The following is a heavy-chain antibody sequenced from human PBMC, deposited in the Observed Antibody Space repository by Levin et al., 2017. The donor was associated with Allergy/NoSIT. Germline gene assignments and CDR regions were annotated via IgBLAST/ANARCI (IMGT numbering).Heavy chain of an antibody. Sequence: PGGSLRLSCAASGFNFSIYSMNWVRQAPGKGLEWVSYIGSGSSTIYYADSVKGRFTVSRDNAKNSLYLQMNSLRVEDTAIYYCARDRDYGVSTAYLGGVVRQNYDYGMDGWGQGTTVTVSS. CDR1: GFNFSIYS. J-gene: IGHJ6*02. D-gene: IGHD3-9*01. V-gene: IGHV3-48*04. CDR3: ARDRDYGVSTAYLGGVVRQNYDYGMDG. CDR2: IGSGSSTI.